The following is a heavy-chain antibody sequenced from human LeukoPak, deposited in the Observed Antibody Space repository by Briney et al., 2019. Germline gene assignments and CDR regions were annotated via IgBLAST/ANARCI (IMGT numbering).Heavy chain of an antibody. CDR1: GYTFTGYY. CDR3: ARVDSSGPKRGNFDY. CDR2: INPNSGGT. Sequence: GASVKVSCKASGYTFTGYYMHWVRQAPGQGLEWMGWINPNSGGTNYAQKFQGRVTMTRDTSISTAYMELSRLRSDDTAVYYCARVDSSGPKRGNFDYWGQGTLVTVSS. D-gene: IGHD3-22*01. V-gene: IGHV1-2*02. J-gene: IGHJ4*02.